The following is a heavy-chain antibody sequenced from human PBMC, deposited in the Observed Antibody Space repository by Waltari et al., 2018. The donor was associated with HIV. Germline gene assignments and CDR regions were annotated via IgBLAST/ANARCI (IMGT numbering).Heavy chain of an antibody. V-gene: IGHV3-9*01. CDR1: GFTFDDYG. CDR2: ISWNSGSL. J-gene: IGHJ4*02. CDR3: VKLKSSGYDFSYFDY. Sequence: EVQLVESGGGLVQHGRSLRLSCEASGFTFDDYGRPWVRQAPGKGLEWVSGISWNSGSLGYADSVKGRFTISRDNAKNSLYLQLNSLRAEDTAVYYCVKLKSSGYDFSYFDYWGQGTLVTVSS. D-gene: IGHD5-12*01.